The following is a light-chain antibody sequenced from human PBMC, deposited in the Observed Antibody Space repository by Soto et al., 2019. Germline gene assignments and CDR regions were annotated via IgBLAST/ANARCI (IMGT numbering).Light chain of an antibody. Sequence: QSVLTQPPSVSGAPGQRVTISCTGSSSNIGAGYEVHWYQQIPGTAPKLLIYGNINRPSGVPDRFSASKSGTSASLAITGLQAEDEADYYCQSYESSLSGWIFGGGTKLTVL. CDR2: GNI. CDR1: SSNIGAGYE. J-gene: IGLJ2*01. V-gene: IGLV1-40*01. CDR3: QSYESSLSGWI.